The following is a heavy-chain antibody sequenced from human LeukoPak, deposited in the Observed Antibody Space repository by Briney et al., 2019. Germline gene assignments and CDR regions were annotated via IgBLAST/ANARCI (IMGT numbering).Heavy chain of an antibody. CDR1: GGSISSYY. V-gene: IGHV4-59*01. CDR3: ARAINDYSNYEVLTDNWFDP. Sequence: SETLSLTCTVSGGSISSYYWSWIRQPPGKGLEWIGYIYYGGSTNYNPSLKSRVTISVDTSKNHFSLKLSSVTAADTAVYYCARAINDYSNYEVLTDNWFDPWGQGTLVTVSS. D-gene: IGHD4-11*01. J-gene: IGHJ5*02. CDR2: IYYGGST.